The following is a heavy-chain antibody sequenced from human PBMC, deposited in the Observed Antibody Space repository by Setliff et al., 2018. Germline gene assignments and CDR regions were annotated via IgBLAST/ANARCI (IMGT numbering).Heavy chain of an antibody. Sequence: SVKVSCKASGYTFTTYAISWMRQAPGQGLEWMGWINTNTGNPSYAQGFTGRFVFSLDTSVSTAYLQISSLKAEDTALYYCARASRFGTIKYRGDYYMDVWGKGTTVTVSS. CDR2: INTNTGNP. CDR1: GYTFTTYA. CDR3: ARASRFGTIKYRGDYYMDV. J-gene: IGHJ6*03. V-gene: IGHV7-4-1*02. D-gene: IGHD3-10*01.